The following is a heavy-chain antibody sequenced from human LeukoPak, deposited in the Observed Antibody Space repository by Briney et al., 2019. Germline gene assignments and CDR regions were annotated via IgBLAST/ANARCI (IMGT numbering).Heavy chain of an antibody. CDR1: GYSISSGYY. D-gene: IGHD3-10*01. V-gene: IGHV4-38-2*01. Sequence: SETLSLTCAVSGYSISSGYYWGWIRQPPGKGLEWIGSIYHSGSTYYNPSLKSRVTISVDTSKNQFSLKLSPVTAADTAVYYCARHVYYGSGKFDPWGQGTLVTVSS. J-gene: IGHJ5*02. CDR2: IYHSGST. CDR3: ARHVYYGSGKFDP.